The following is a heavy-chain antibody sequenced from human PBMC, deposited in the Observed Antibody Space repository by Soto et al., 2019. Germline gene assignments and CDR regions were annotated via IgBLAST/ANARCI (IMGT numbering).Heavy chain of an antibody. Sequence: EVQLLESGGALGQPGGSLRLSCAASGFTFSSRAMTWVRQAPGHGLEWVSTISGTRGTAYYADSVMGRFTISRDHSKITIHLQITSLGAEDSALFYGATGYNYGYYSYATDASSQAPTVSVSS. CDR2: ISGTRGTA. CDR3: ATGYNYGYYSYATDA. J-gene: IGHJ6*02. V-gene: IGHV3-23*01. CDR1: GFTFSSRA. D-gene: IGHD5-18*01.